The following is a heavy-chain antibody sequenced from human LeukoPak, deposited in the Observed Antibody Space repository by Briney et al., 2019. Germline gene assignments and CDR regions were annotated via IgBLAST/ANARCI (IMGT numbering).Heavy chain of an antibody. CDR2: ISGSGGST. D-gene: IGHD5-12*01. CDR1: GFTFSSYA. V-gene: IGHV3-23*01. CDR3: AKGGYSGYDWGHFDY. Sequence: GGSLRLSCAASGFTFSSYAMSWVRQAPGKGLEWVSAISGSGGSTYYADSVKGRLTISRDNSKNTLYLQMNSLRAEDTAVYYCAKGGYSGYDWGHFDYWGQGTLVTVSS. J-gene: IGHJ4*02.